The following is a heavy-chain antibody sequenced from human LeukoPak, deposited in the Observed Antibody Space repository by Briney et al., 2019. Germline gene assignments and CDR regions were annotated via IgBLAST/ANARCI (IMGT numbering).Heavy chain of an antibody. J-gene: IGHJ4*02. CDR2: ISSSSSYI. Sequence: PGGSLRLSCGASGFTFRSYSMNWVRQAPGKGLESVSSISSSSSYIYYADSVKGRFTISRDNAKNSLYLQMNSLRAEDTAVYYCAGPMVSSTSYEDYWGQGTLVTVSS. CDR1: GFTFRSYS. D-gene: IGHD2-2*01. V-gene: IGHV3-21*01. CDR3: AGPMVSSTSYEDY.